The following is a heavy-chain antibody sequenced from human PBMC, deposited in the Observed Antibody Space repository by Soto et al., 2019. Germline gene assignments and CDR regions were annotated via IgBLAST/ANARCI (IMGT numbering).Heavy chain of an antibody. J-gene: IGHJ4*02. CDR1: GGTFSSYA. CDR3: ARDVAYSSSSSFDY. D-gene: IGHD6-6*01. V-gene: IGHV1-69*13. CDR2: IIPIFGTA. Sequence: SVKVSCKASGGTFSSYAISWVRQAPGQGLEWMGGIIPIFGTANYAQKFQGRVTITADESTSTAYIELSSLRSEDTAVYYCARDVAYSSSSSFDYWGQGTLVTVSS.